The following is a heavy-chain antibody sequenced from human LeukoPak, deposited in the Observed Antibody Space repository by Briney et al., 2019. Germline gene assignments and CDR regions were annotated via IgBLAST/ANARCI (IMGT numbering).Heavy chain of an antibody. CDR3: ARQATVTRGKYFDY. D-gene: IGHD4-17*01. CDR1: GYSFTSYW. V-gene: IGHV5-51*01. CDR2: IYPGDSDT. J-gene: IGHJ4*02. Sequence: NRGESLKISCKGSGYSFTSYWIGWVRQMPGKGLEWMGIIYPGDSDTRYSPSFQGRVTISADKSISTAYLQWSSLKASDTAMYYCARQATVTRGKYFDYWGQGTLVIVSS.